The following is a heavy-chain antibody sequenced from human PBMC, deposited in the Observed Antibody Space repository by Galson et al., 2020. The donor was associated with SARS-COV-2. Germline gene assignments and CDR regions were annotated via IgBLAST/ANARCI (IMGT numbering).Heavy chain of an antibody. Sequence: GESLKISCAASGFTFSSYGMHWVRQAPVKGLEWVAFIRYDGSNKYYADSVKSRFTISRDNSKNTLYLQMNSLRAEDTAVYYCARELLPYYGMDVWGQGTTVTVSS. CDR1: GFTFSSYG. CDR3: ARELLPYYGMDV. V-gene: IGHV3-30*02. D-gene: IGHD1-26*01. J-gene: IGHJ6*02. CDR2: IRYDGSNK.